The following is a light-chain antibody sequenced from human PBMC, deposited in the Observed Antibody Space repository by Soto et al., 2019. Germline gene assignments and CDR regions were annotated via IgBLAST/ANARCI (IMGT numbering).Light chain of an antibody. CDR2: DNN. Sequence: QSVLTQPHSVSAAPGQKVTISCSGSSSNIGHNYVSWYQQLPGTAPKLLIYDNNKRPSGIPDRFSGSKSGTSATLGITGLQTGDEADYYCGTWDSSLSSYVFRTGTKLTVL. V-gene: IGLV1-51*01. CDR3: GTWDSSLSSYV. J-gene: IGLJ1*01. CDR1: SSNIGHNY.